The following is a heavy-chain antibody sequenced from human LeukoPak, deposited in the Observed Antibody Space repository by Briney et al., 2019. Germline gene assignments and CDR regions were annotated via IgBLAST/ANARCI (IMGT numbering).Heavy chain of an antibody. D-gene: IGHD5-12*01. CDR2: IYPGDSDT. J-gene: IGHJ4*02. CDR1: GYTFSIYW. Sequence: GESLKISCKGSGYTFSIYWIGWVRQLPGKGLEWMGIIYPGDSDTRYSPAFQGQVTISADKSISTAYLQWNSLKASDTAIYYCARHGYRGYGIDYWGQETLVTVSS. CDR3: ARHGYRGYGIDY. V-gene: IGHV5-51*01.